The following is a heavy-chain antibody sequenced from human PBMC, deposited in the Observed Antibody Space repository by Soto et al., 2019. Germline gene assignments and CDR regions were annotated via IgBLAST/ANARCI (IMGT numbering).Heavy chain of an antibody. Sequence: GASVKVSCKASGGTFSSYAISWVRQAPGQGLEWMGGIIPIFGTANYAQKFQGRVTITADESTSTAYMELSSLRSEDTAVYYCARDRRAYDFWSGSPPSYYYYGMDVWGQGTTVTVSS. J-gene: IGHJ6*02. CDR3: ARDRRAYDFWSGSPPSYYYYGMDV. CDR1: GGTFSSYA. CDR2: IIPIFGTA. V-gene: IGHV1-69*13. D-gene: IGHD3-3*01.